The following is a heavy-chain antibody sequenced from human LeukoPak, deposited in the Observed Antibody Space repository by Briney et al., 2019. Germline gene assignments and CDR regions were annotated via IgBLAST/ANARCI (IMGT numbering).Heavy chain of an antibody. D-gene: IGHD5-18*01. CDR3: ARLHEQLWYD. CDR2: ISSTGSTI. V-gene: IGHV3-48*04. Sequence: GGSLRISCAASGFTFSSYSMNWVRQAPGKGLEWISYISSTGSTIYYTDSVKGRFTISRDNAKNSLYLQMNSLRAEDTAVYYCARLHEQLWYDWGQGTLVTVSS. CDR1: GFTFSSYS. J-gene: IGHJ4*02.